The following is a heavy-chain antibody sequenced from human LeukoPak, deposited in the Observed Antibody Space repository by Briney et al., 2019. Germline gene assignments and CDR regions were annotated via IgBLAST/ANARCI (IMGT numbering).Heavy chain of an antibody. CDR1: GFTFSSYA. D-gene: IGHD3-22*01. CDR3: AKADYDSSGYYSSPLDY. J-gene: IGHJ4*02. CDR2: ISWNSGSI. V-gene: IGHV3-9*01. Sequence: PGGSLRLSCAASGFTFSSYAMHWVRQAPGKGLEWVSGISWNSGSIGYADSVKGRFTISRDNAKNSLYLQMNSLRAEDTALYYCAKADYDSSGYYSSPLDYWGQGTLVTVSS.